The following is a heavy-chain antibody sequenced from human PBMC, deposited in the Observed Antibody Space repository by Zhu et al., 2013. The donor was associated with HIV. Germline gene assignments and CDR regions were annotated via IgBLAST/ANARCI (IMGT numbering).Heavy chain of an antibody. J-gene: IGHJ4*02. D-gene: IGHD1-26*01. V-gene: IGHV1-24*01. CDR1: GYTLSELS. CDR3: AISEEWELRRSAFDY. Sequence: QVQLVQSGAEVKKPGASVKVSCKVSGYTLSELSMHWVRQAPGKGLEWMGGFDPEDGETIYAQKFQGRVTMSEDTSTDTAYMELNSLRSEDTAVYYCAISEEWELRRSAFDYWGQGTLVTVSS. CDR2: FDPEDGET.